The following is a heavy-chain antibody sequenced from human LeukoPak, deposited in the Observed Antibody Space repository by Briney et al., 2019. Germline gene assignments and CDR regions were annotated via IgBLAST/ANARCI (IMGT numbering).Heavy chain of an antibody. CDR2: IYYSGST. Sequence: SETLSLTCTVSGGSISSSSYYWGWIRQPPGKGLEWIGSIYYSGSTYYNPSLKSRVTISVDTSENQFSLKLSSVTAADTAVYYCARRRLNWFDPWGQGTPVTVSS. CDR1: GGSISSSSYY. V-gene: IGHV4-39*01. J-gene: IGHJ5*02. CDR3: ARRRLNWFDP.